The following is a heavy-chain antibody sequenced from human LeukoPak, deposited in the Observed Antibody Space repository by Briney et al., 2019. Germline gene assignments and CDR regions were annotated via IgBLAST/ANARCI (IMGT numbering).Heavy chain of an antibody. D-gene: IGHD2-8*01. CDR3: ARDCTNGVCYRPVDY. Sequence: ASVKVSCKASGYTFTSYGISWVRQAPGQGLEWMGWISAYNGNTNYAQKLQGRVTMTTDTSTSTAYMELRSLRSDDTAVYYCARDCTNGVCYRPVDYWGQGTLVTVSS. V-gene: IGHV1-18*01. CDR2: ISAYNGNT. CDR1: GYTFTSYG. J-gene: IGHJ4*02.